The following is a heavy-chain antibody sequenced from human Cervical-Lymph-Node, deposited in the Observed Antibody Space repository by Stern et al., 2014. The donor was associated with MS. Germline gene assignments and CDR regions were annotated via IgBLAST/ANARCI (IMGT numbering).Heavy chain of an antibody. CDR2: IYWDDSK. J-gene: IGHJ4*02. CDR1: GFSLNTGGVG. CDR3: AHRPRVGVVTDYFDY. Sequence: QVTLRESGPTLVKPTQTLTLTCTFSGFSLNTGGVGVGWIRQPPGKALEWLALIYWDDSKQYSPSLETRLTLTKDTSKNQVVLTMTDVDTVDTATYFCAHRPRVGVVTDYFDYGGQGALVTVSS. V-gene: IGHV2-5*02. D-gene: IGHD3-3*01.